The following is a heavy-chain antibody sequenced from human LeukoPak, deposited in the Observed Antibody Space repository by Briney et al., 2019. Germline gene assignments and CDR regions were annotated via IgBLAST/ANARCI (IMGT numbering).Heavy chain of an antibody. CDR2: MNPNSGNT. D-gene: IGHD4-11*01. CDR3: ARDGEYDYSNGLDY. CDR1: GYTFTSYD. V-gene: IGHV1-8*01. J-gene: IGHJ4*02. Sequence: GASVKVSCKASGYTFTSYDINWVRQATGQGLEWMGWMNPNSGNTGYAQKFQGRVTMTRNTSISTAYMELSSLRSEDTAVYYCARDGEYDYSNGLDYWGQGTLVTVSS.